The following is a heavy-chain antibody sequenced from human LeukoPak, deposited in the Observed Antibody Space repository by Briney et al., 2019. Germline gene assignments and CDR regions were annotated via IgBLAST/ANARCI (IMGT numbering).Heavy chain of an antibody. Sequence: SETLSLTCTVSGGSISSSDYYWGWLRQPPGKGLEWIGSIYYSGSTYYNPSLKSRVTISVDTSKNKFSLKLSSVTAADTAVYYCARQGVLWFGESDYWGQGTLVTVSS. J-gene: IGHJ4*02. D-gene: IGHD3-10*01. CDR3: ARQGVLWFGESDY. V-gene: IGHV4-39*01. CDR1: GGSISSSDYY. CDR2: IYYSGST.